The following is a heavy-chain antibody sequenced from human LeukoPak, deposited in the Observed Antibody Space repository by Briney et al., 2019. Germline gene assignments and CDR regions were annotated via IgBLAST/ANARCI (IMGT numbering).Heavy chain of an antibody. CDR3: ARGVDGYNLIFDY. V-gene: IGHV1-2*02. CDR2: INPNSGGT. Sequence: GGSLRLSCAASGFTFSSYAMHWVRQAPGQGLEWMGWINPNSGGTNYAQKFQGRVTMTRDTSISTAYMELSRLRSDDTAVYYCARGVDGYNLIFDYWGQGTLVTVSS. CDR1: GFTFSSYA. J-gene: IGHJ4*02. D-gene: IGHD5-24*01.